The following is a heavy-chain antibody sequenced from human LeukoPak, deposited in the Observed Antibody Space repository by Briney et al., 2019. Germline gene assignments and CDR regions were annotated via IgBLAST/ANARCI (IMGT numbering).Heavy chain of an antibody. Sequence: SETLSLTCTVSGGSISSYYWSWIRQPPGKGLEWIGYVYYSGITNFNPSLKSRVTMSVDTSKNQFSLKLSSVTAADTALYYCARHVAYCSGGTCYSTWYFDLWGRGTLVTVSS. V-gene: IGHV4-59*08. CDR2: VYYSGIT. CDR3: ARHVAYCSGGTCYSTWYFDL. CDR1: GGSISSYY. J-gene: IGHJ2*01. D-gene: IGHD2-15*01.